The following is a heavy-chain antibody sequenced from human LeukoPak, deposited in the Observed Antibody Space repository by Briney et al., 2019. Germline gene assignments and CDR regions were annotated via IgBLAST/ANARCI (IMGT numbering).Heavy chain of an antibody. CDR2: IIPIFGTA. Sequence: SVKVSCKASGGTFSSYAISWVRQAPGQGLEWMGRIIPIFGTANYAQKFQGRVTITADKSTSTAYMELSSLRSEDTAVYYCARGYSNYGWNDAFDIWGQGTMVTVSS. CDR1: GGTFSSYA. J-gene: IGHJ3*02. CDR3: ARGYSNYGWNDAFDI. V-gene: IGHV1-69*06. D-gene: IGHD4-11*01.